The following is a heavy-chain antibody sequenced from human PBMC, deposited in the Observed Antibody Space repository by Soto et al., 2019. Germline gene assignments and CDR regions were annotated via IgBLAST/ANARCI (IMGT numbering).Heavy chain of an antibody. D-gene: IGHD3-10*01. CDR2: IYPGDSDT. CDR3: ARPPQFLWFGALPSRAYYFNY. J-gene: IGHJ4*02. CDR1: GYNFPDYW. Sequence: GESLKISCKGLGYNFPDYWIAWVRQMPGKGLEWMGIIYPGDSDTRYSPSFQGQVTISADTSTKTAYLQWSSLKASATAIYYCARPPQFLWFGALPSRAYYFNYWGPGTLVPVSS. V-gene: IGHV5-51*01.